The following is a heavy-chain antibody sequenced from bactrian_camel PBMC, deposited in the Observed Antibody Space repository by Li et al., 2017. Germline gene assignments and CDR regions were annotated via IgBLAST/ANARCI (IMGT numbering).Heavy chain of an antibody. CDR3: AAGPWYTDEYKY. CDR2: INAGDGGST. Sequence: VQLVESGGGLVQPGGSLKLSCATSGFTFSTYSMSWVRQAPGKGLEWVSGINAGDGGSTYYADSVKGRFAISRDNAKNTVYLQMISLEPEDTALYYFAAGPWYTDEYKYWGQGTQVTVS. J-gene: IGHJ4*01. V-gene: IGHV3S40*01. CDR1: GFTFSTYS. D-gene: IGHD6*01.